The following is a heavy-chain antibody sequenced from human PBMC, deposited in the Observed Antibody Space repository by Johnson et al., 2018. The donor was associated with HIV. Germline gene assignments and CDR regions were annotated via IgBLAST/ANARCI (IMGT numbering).Heavy chain of an antibody. CDR2: IWYDGSRK. D-gene: IGHD6-19*01. V-gene: IGHV3-30*02. CDR1: GFIFSSYG. J-gene: IGHJ3*02. CDR3: ARDGWGSRGWDDAFDI. Sequence: VQLVESGGGVVQPGGSLRLSCAASGFIFSSYGMHWVRQAPGKGLEWVAFIWYDGSRKYYADSVKGRFTISRVNSKNMLYLQMNSLRAEDTAVYYCARDGWGSRGWDDAFDIWGQGTMVTVSS.